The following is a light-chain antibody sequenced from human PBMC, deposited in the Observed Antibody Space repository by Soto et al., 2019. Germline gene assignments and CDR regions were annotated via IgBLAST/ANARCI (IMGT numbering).Light chain of an antibody. V-gene: IGKV1-5*01. CDR2: DAS. CDR1: QSISTW. Sequence: DIQMTQSPYTLSASVGDRVTISCRASQSISTWLAWYQQKPGKAPKLLIYDASSLESGVPSRFSGSGSGTEFTLTISSLQPDDFATYYCQQYNTYSRTFGQGGKVDIK. J-gene: IGKJ1*01. CDR3: QQYNTYSRT.